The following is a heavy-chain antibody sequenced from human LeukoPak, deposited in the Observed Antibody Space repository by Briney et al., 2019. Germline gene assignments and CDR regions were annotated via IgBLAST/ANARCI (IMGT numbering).Heavy chain of an antibody. J-gene: IGHJ5*02. CDR1: GFTLSSYS. D-gene: IGHD4-17*01. CDR2: ISSSSSYI. CDR3: ARDRADYGGNWFDP. Sequence: GGSLRLSCAASGFTLSSYSMNWVRQAPGKGLEWVSSISSSSSYIYYADSVKGRFTISRDNAKNSLYLQMNSLRAEDTAVYYCARDRADYGGNWFDPWGQGTLVTVSS. V-gene: IGHV3-21*01.